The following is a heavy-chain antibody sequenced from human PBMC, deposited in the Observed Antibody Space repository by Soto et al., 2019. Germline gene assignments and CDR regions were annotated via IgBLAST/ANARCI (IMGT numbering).Heavy chain of an antibody. D-gene: IGHD4-17*01. CDR3: AKDLQAYGDYDYYCYGLDV. CDR2: ISYDGTNK. Sequence: QVQLVESGGGVVPPGTSLGLSCAASGFTFSTYGMHWVRQTPGKGLEGVALISYDGTNKYYADSVKGRFTISRDNPKNSLYKQMNSVSAEDTAVYYCAKDLQAYGDYDYYCYGLDVWGQGTTVSVSS. V-gene: IGHV3-30*18. J-gene: IGHJ6*02. CDR1: GFTFSTYG.